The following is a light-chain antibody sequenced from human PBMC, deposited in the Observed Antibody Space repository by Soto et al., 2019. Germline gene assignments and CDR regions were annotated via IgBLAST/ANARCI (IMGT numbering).Light chain of an antibody. CDR3: QQSYSTFIT. CDR2: GSS. J-gene: IGKJ5*01. CDR1: QSVSSN. Sequence: DIVLTQSPATLSLSPGQRATRSCRASQSVSSNLAWYQQKTGQAPRLLIYGSSTRDTGVPARFSGSGSGADFTLTISKLQSEDFATYYCQQSYSTFITFGQGTRLEIK. V-gene: IGKV3-15*01.